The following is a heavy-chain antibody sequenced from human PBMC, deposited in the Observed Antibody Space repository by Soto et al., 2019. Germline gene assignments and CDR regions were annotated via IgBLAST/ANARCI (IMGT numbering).Heavy chain of an antibody. CDR1: GFSLSTRGVR. D-gene: IGHD3-22*01. CDR3: ARIRPPDYYDSSGYDVDY. J-gene: IGHJ4*02. Sequence: SGPTLVNPTQTLTLTCTFSGFSLSTRGVRVSWIRQPPGKALEWLARIDWDDDKFYSTSLKTRLTISKDTSKNQVVLTMTNMDPVDTATYYCARIRPPDYYDSSGYDVDYWGQGTLVTV. CDR2: IDWDDDK. V-gene: IGHV2-70*04.